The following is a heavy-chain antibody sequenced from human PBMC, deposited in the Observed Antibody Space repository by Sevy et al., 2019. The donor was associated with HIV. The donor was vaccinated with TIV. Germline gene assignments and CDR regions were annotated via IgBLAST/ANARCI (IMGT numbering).Heavy chain of an antibody. Sequence: ASVKVSCKASGGTFSSYAISWVRQAPGQGLEWMGGIIPIFGTANYAQKFQGRVTITADESTSTAYMELSSLGSEDTAVYYCARVYDSSGLSYYYYGMDVWGQGTTVTVSS. V-gene: IGHV1-69*13. D-gene: IGHD3-22*01. CDR1: GGTFSSYA. CDR2: IIPIFGTA. CDR3: ARVYDSSGLSYYYYGMDV. J-gene: IGHJ6*02.